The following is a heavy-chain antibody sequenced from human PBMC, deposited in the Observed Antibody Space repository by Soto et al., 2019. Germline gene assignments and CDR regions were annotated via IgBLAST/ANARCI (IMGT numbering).Heavy chain of an antibody. V-gene: IGHV1-8*01. D-gene: IGHD3-9*01. CDR3: AREGVSGVLRYFDWSAGYAFDI. CDR2: MDPNRGHS. J-gene: IGHJ3*02. Sequence: ASVKVSCKASGYNISSYDIIWVRQAAGQGLEWMGWMDPNRGHSDSVQNFRGRVTMTTNISASTAYMELSGLRSDDTGVYYCAREGVSGVLRYFDWSAGYAFDIWGQGTMVTVSS. CDR1: GYNISSYD.